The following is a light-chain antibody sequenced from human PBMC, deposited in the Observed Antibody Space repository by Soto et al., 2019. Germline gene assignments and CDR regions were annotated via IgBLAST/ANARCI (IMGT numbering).Light chain of an antibody. V-gene: IGLV1-44*01. CDR2: SNN. CDR1: SSNIGSNT. CDR3: AAWDDSLNAFYV. J-gene: IGLJ1*01. Sequence: QSVLTQPPSASGTPGQRVPISCSGSSSNIGSNTVNWYQQLPGTAPKPLIYSNNQRPSGVPDRFSGSKSGTSASLAISGLQSEDEADYYCAAWDDSLNAFYVFGTGTKLTVL.